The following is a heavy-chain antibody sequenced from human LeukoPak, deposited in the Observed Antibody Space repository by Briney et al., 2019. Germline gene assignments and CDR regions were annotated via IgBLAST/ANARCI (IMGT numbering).Heavy chain of an antibody. J-gene: IGHJ6*03. Sequence: PGGSLRLSCAASGFTFSSYEMNWVRQAPGKGLEWVSYISSSGSTIYYADSVKGRFTISRDNAKNSLYLQMNSLRAEDTALYYCARGTAAGYYYYMDVWGKGTTVTVSS. CDR3: ARGTAAGYYYYMDV. CDR1: GFTFSSYE. V-gene: IGHV3-48*03. CDR2: ISSSGSTI. D-gene: IGHD6-25*01.